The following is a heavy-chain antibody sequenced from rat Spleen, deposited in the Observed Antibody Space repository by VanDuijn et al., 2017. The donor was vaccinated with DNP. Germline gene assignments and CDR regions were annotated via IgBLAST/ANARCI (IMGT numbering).Heavy chain of an antibody. V-gene: IGHV5-20*01. CDR3: TRDGNWEPGD. CDR2: ISPTDAAT. CDR1: GFTYSNYV. Sequence: EVQLVESGGGLVQPGRSLKLSCAASGFTYSNYVMAWVRQAPAKGLEWVASISPTDAATYYLDSGKGRFTISRDNAKSSLYLQMNSLRSEDTATYYCTRDGNWEPGDWGQGVMVTVSS. J-gene: IGHJ2*01. D-gene: IGHD5-1*01.